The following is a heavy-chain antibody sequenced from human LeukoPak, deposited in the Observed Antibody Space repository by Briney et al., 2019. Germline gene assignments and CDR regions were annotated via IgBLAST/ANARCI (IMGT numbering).Heavy chain of an antibody. Sequence: PGGSLRLSCAASGFTFTSYGMSWVRQAPGKGLEWVSTISGSGGSRHYADFVNGRLTISRDNFKNTVSLQMNSLRAEDTAVYYCAKDLPDYGDSELGYWGQGTLVTVSS. CDR3: AKDLPDYGDSELGY. CDR1: GFTFTSYG. CDR2: ISGSGGSR. J-gene: IGHJ4*02. V-gene: IGHV3-23*01. D-gene: IGHD4-17*01.